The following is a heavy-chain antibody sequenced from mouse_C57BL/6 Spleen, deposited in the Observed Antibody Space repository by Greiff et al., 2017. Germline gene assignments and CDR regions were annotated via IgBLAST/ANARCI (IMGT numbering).Heavy chain of an antibody. D-gene: IGHD1-1*01. V-gene: IGHV1-55*01. Sequence: VQLQQPGAELVKPGASVKMSCKASGYTFTSYWITWVKQRPGQGLEWIGDFYPGSGSTNYNEKFKSKATLTVDTSSSTAYMQLSSLTSEDSAVYYCARNKITTVVATDAMDYWGQGTSVTVSS. CDR2: FYPGSGST. CDR1: GYTFTSYW. CDR3: ARNKITTVVATDAMDY. J-gene: IGHJ4*01.